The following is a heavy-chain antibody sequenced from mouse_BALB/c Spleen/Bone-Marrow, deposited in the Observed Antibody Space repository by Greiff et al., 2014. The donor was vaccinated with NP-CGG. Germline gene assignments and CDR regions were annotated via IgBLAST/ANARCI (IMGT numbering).Heavy chain of an antibody. Sequence: VKLMESGADLVRPGTSVKVSCKASGYAFTNYLIEWVKQRPGQGLEWIGVTNPGSGATNYNEKFKGKATLTADKSSSTAYMQLSSLTSDDSAVYFCARKLGPSYAMDYWGQGTSVTVSS. J-gene: IGHJ4*01. V-gene: IGHV1-54*01. CDR2: TNPGSGAT. CDR3: ARKLGPSYAMDY. CDR1: GYAFTNYL. D-gene: IGHD4-1*01.